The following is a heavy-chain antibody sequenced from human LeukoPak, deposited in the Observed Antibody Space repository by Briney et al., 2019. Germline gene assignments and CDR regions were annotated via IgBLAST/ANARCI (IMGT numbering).Heavy chain of an antibody. CDR1: GGSPSNYL. J-gene: IGHJ4*02. Sequence: SETLSLTCTVSGGSPSNYLCTWLRQSAGKGLEWIGRIHTSGSTNYNPALKSRVSMSVDTSKNQFSLKLSSVTAADTAVYYCARDPEGHGYYFDYWGQGALVTVSS. V-gene: IGHV4-4*07. D-gene: IGHD3-3*01. CDR3: ARDPEGHGYYFDY. CDR2: IHTSGST.